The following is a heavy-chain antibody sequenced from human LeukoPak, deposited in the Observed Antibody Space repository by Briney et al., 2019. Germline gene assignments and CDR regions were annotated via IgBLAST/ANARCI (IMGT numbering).Heavy chain of an antibody. CDR1: GYTFTGYY. CDR2: MNPNSGNT. D-gene: IGHD1-26*01. J-gene: IGHJ6*02. V-gene: IGHV1-8*02. Sequence: ASVKVSCKASGYTFTGYYMHWVRQAPGQGLEWMGWMNPNSGNTGYAQKFQGRVTMTRNTSISTAYMELNSLRSEDTAVYYCARERIVGSAMNYYYGMDVWGQGTTVTVSS. CDR3: ARERIVGSAMNYYYGMDV.